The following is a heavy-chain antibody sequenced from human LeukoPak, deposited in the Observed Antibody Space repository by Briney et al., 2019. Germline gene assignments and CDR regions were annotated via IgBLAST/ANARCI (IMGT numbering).Heavy chain of an antibody. CDR1: GFAFSRSW. D-gene: IGHD3-10*01. CDR3: AKERGNYFDY. J-gene: IGHJ4*02. V-gene: IGHV3-7*05. Sequence: GGSLRLSCAASGFAFSRSWMTWVRQAPGQGLEWVANINQDGGERYYVDSVKGRFTISRDNTKNSLDLQMSGLRVEDTAVYYCAKERGNYFDYWGQGALVTVSS. CDR2: INQDGGER.